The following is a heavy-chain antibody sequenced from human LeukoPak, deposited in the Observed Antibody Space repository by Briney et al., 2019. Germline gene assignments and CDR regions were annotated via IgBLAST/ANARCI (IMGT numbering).Heavy chain of an antibody. CDR1: GYSISSGYY. V-gene: IGHV4-38-2*02. J-gene: IGHJ5*02. Sequence: SETLSLTCTVSGYSISSGYYWGWIRQPPGKGLEWIGSIYHSGSTYYNPSLKSRVTISVDTSKNQFSLKLSSLTAADTAVYYCARVGCSGGSCYSDRVNWFDPWGQGTLVTVSS. CDR3: ARVGCSGGSCYSDRVNWFDP. D-gene: IGHD2-15*01. CDR2: IYHSGST.